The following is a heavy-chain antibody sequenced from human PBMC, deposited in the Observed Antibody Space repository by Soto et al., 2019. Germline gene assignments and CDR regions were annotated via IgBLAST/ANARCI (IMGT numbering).Heavy chain of an antibody. CDR1: GYTFTGYY. V-gene: IGHV1-2*02. CDR3: ARDSAIVVGYYYYGMDV. Sequence: GASVKVSCKASGYTFTGYYMHWVRQAPGQGLEWMGWINPNSGGTNYAQKFQGRVTMTRDTSIGTAYMELSRLRSDDTAVYYCARDSAIVVGYYYYGMDVWGQGTTVTVSS. D-gene: IGHD2-15*01. J-gene: IGHJ6*02. CDR2: INPNSGGT.